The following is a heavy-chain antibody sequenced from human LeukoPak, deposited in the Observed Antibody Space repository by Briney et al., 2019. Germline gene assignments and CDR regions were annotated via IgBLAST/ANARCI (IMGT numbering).Heavy chain of an antibody. CDR3: ARDYDFWSGYLGY. D-gene: IGHD3-3*01. J-gene: IGHJ4*02. CDR1: GFTFSSYS. V-gene: IGHV3-21*01. CDR2: ISSSSSYI. Sequence: GGSLRLSCAASGFTFSSYSMNWARQAPGKGLEWVSSISSSSSYIYYADSVKGRFTISRDNAKNSLYLQMNSLRAEDTAVYYCARDYDFWSGYLGYWGQGTLVTVSS.